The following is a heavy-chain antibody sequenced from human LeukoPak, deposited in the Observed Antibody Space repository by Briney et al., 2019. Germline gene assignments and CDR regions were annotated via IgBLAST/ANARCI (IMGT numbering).Heavy chain of an antibody. CDR3: ARRDHYYYAMDV. Sequence: SETLSLTCTASGGSISSYYWSWIRQPPGKGLEWIGYIYYSGSTNYNPSLKSRVTISVDTSKNQFSLKLSSVTAADTAVYHCARRDHYYYAMDVWGKGTTVTVSS. CDR1: GGSISSYY. CDR2: IYYSGST. J-gene: IGHJ6*04. V-gene: IGHV4-59*01.